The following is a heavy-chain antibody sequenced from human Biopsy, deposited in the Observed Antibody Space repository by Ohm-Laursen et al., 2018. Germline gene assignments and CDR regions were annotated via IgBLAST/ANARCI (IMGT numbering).Heavy chain of an antibody. CDR3: AKIPPSRCDSGECYPIFDY. J-gene: IGHJ4*02. CDR1: GFTFSDHY. V-gene: IGHV3-11*01. D-gene: IGHD2-21*01. CDR2: ISPTADII. Sequence: GSLRLSCTAPGFTFSDHYMSWIRQAPGKGLEWLSYISPTADIIFDTDSVKGRFTISRDNAKNSLYLQMNSLRAEDTAIYYCAKIPPSRCDSGECYPIFDYWGQGTLVTVSS.